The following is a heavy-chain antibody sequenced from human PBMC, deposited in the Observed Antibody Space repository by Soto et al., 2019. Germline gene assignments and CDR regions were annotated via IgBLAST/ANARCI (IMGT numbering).Heavy chain of an antibody. D-gene: IGHD3-10*01. V-gene: IGHV1-18*01. CDR1: GYTFTSYG. CDR3: AGFGELLRLTPIHAFDI. Sequence: ASVKVSCKASGYTFTSYGISWVRQAPGQGLEWMGWISAYNGNTNYAQKLQGRVTMTTDTSTSTAYMELRSLTSDDTAFYFCAGFGELLRLTPIHAFDIWGQGTLVTVSS. CDR2: ISAYNGNT. J-gene: IGHJ3*02.